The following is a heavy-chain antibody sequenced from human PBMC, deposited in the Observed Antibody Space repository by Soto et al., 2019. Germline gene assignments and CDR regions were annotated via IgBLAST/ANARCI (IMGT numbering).Heavy chain of an antibody. CDR3: AKGALIAVARKYFQH. D-gene: IGHD6-19*01. V-gene: IGHV3-23*01. CDR1: GFTFSSYA. J-gene: IGHJ1*01. Sequence: GGSLRLSCAASGFTFSSYAMSWVRQAPEKGLEWVSAISGSGGSTYYADSMKGRFTISRDNSKNTLYLQMNSLRAEDTAVYYCAKGALIAVARKYFQHWGQGTLVTVSS. CDR2: ISGSGGST.